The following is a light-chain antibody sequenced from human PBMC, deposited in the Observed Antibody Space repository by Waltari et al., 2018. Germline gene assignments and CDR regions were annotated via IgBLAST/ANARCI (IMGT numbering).Light chain of an antibody. CDR3: SSYRANSPVV. CDR1: IHDVGGYNY. J-gene: IGLJ2*01. V-gene: IGLV2-14*01. CDR2: EVT. Sequence: QSALTQPASVSGSPGQSITISCTGTIHDVGGYNYVSWYQHPPGKAPNLIIYEVTNRPSGRSDRFSGSKSGNTASLTISGLQAEDDADYYCSSYRANSPVVFGGGTKLTVL.